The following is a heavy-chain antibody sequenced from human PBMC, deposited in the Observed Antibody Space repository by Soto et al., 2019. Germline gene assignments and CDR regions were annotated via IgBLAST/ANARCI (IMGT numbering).Heavy chain of an antibody. CDR3: ARGWEITIFGVAHAFDL. D-gene: IGHD3-3*01. CDR1: GGSISSGGYY. J-gene: IGHJ3*01. V-gene: IGHV4-31*03. CDR2: IYYSGST. Sequence: SGTPSLTCTFSGGSISSGGYYWSWIRQHPGKGLEWIGYIYYSGSTYYNPSLKSRVTISVDTSKNQFSLKLSSVTAADTAVYYCARGWEITIFGVAHAFDLWGQGTMV.